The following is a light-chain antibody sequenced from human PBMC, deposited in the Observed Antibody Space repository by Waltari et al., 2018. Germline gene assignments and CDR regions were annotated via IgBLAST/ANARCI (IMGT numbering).Light chain of an antibody. Sequence: QSVLTQPPSVSGAPGQRVTISCTGSSSNIGAGYDVHWYQQLPGPAPKLLIYGNSNRPSGVPDRFSGSKSGTSASLAITGLQAEDEADYYCQSYDSSLSGSGGVFGGGTKLTVL. CDR2: GNS. CDR1: SSNIGAGYD. CDR3: QSYDSSLSGSGGV. V-gene: IGLV1-40*01. J-gene: IGLJ2*01.